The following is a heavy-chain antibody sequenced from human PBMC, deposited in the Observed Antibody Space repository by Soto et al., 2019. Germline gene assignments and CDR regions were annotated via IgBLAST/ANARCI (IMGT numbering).Heavy chain of an antibody. CDR3: ARDFLAAGFHDYGMDV. D-gene: IGHD6-13*01. V-gene: IGHV4-61*01. J-gene: IGHJ6*02. CDR1: GGTVSSGSYY. Sequence: SETLSLTCTVSGGTVSSGSYYLSWIRQPPGKGLEWIGYIYYSGSTNYNPSLKSRVTISVDTSKNQFSLKLSSVTAADTAVYYCARDFLAAGFHDYGMDVWGQGTTVTVSS. CDR2: IYYSGST.